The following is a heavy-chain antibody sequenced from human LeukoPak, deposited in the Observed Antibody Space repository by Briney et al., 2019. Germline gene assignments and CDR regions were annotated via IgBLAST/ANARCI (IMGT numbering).Heavy chain of an antibody. CDR1: GYTFTSYG. J-gene: IGHJ3*02. CDR2: ISAYNGNT. Sequence: GASVKVSCKASGYTFTSYGISWVRQAPGQGLEWMGWISAYNGNTNYAQKLQGRVTMTTDTSTSTAYMELRSLRSDDTAVYYCARDQWITIFGVVTRSGADAVDIWGQGTMVTVSS. CDR3: ARDQWITIFGVVTRSGADAVDI. D-gene: IGHD3-3*01. V-gene: IGHV1-18*01.